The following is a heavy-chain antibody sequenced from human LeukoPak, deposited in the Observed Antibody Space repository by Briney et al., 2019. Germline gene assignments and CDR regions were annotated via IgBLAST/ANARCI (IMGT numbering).Heavy chain of an antibody. CDR2: ISGSGGST. CDR3: AKGRIYDAFVI. V-gene: IGHV3-23*01. Sequence: GGSLRLSCAASGFTFSNAWMSWVRQAPGKGLEWVSVISGSGGSTYYGDSVKGRFTISRDNSKNTLYLQMNSLRAENTAVYYYAKGRIYDAFVIWGQGTMVTVSS. D-gene: IGHD5/OR15-5a*01. J-gene: IGHJ3*02. CDR1: GFTFSNAW.